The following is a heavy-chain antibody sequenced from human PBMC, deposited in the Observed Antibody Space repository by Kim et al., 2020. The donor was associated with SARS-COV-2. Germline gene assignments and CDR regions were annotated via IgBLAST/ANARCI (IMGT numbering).Heavy chain of an antibody. Sequence: SVKVSCKASGGTFSSYAISWVRQAPGQGLEWMGRIIPILGIANYAQKFQGRVTITADTSTSTAYMELGSLRSEDPAVYYCARGIAAPGWFDPWGQGTLVTVSS. CDR3: ARGIAAPGWFDP. CDR1: GGTFSSYA. V-gene: IGHV1-69*04. CDR2: IIPILGIA. D-gene: IGHD6-13*01. J-gene: IGHJ5*02.